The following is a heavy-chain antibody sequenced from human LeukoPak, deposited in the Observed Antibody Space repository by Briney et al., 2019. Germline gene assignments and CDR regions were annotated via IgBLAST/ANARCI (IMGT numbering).Heavy chain of an antibody. V-gene: IGHV4-30-2*01. J-gene: IGHJ3*02. Sequence: PSETLSLTCTVSGGSISSGGYYWSWIRQPPGKGLEWIGYIYHSGSTYYNPSLKSRVTISVDRSKNQFSLKLSSVTAADTAVYYCASKAFVVVPAAPGTKAFDIWGQGTMVTVSS. CDR3: ASKAFVVVPAAPGTKAFDI. CDR1: GGSISSGGYY. CDR2: IYHSGST. D-gene: IGHD2-2*01.